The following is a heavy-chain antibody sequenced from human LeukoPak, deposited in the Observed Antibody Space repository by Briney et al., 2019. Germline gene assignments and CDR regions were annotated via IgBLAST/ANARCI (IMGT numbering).Heavy chain of an antibody. Sequence: GGSLRLSCEGSAFIFSGHWMNWVRQTPGKGLEWVASIKEDGSERQYVDSVKGRFSISRDNTKGSLFLQLNSLRAEDTAVYYCARENAVYYDSSGYPRPFDYWGQGTLVTVSS. CDR3: ARENAVYYDSSGYPRPFDY. V-gene: IGHV3-7*03. CDR2: IKEDGSER. CDR1: AFIFSGHW. D-gene: IGHD3-22*01. J-gene: IGHJ4*02.